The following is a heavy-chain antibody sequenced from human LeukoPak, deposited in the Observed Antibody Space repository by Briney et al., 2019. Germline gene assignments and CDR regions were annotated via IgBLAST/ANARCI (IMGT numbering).Heavy chain of an antibody. CDR3: ARGLGYYGSGSYL. J-gene: IGHJ4*02. V-gene: IGHV4-59*01. D-gene: IGHD3-10*01. Sequence: PSETLSLTCTVSGGSISSYYWSWIRQPPGKGLEWIGYIYYSGSTNYNPSLKSRVTISVDTSKNQFSLKLSSVTAADTAVYYCARGLGYYGSGSYLWGQGTLVTVSS. CDR1: GGSISSYY. CDR2: IYYSGST.